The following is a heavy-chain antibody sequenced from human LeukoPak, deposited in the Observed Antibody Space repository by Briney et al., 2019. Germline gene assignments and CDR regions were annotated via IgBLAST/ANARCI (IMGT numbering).Heavy chain of an antibody. Sequence: GASVKVSCKASGYTFTSYAMHWVRQAPGQRLEWMGWINAGKGNTKYSQKFQGRVTITRDTSASTAYMELSSLRSEDTAVYYCARLSRDGYNFFDYWGQGTLVTVSS. CDR1: GYTFTSYA. V-gene: IGHV1-3*01. CDR3: ARLSRDGYNFFDY. J-gene: IGHJ4*02. CDR2: INAGKGNT. D-gene: IGHD5-24*01.